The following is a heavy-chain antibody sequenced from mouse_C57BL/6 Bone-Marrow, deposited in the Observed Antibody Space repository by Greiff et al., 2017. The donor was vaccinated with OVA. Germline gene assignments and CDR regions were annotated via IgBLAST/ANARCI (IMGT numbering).Heavy chain of an antibody. Sequence: EVQLQQPGAELVRPGASVKLSCTASGFNINDDYMHWVKQRPEQGLEWIGWIDPADGYTDYASKFQGKATITADTSSNTAYLQLSSLTSEDTAVYYCTTGATVVAPDYWGQGTTLTVSA. CDR3: TTGATVVAPDY. V-gene: IGHV14-4*01. D-gene: IGHD1-1*01. J-gene: IGHJ2*01. CDR2: IDPADGYT. CDR1: GFNINDDY.